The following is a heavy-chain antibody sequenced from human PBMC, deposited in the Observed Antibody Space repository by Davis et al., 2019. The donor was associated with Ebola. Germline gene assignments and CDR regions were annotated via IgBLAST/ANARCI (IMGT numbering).Heavy chain of an antibody. V-gene: IGHV3-30*03. CDR3: ARQQLAPDYYGMDV. CDR1: GFTFSSYG. D-gene: IGHD6-13*01. Sequence: PGGSLRLSCAASGFTFSSYGMHWVRQAPGKGLEWVAVISYDGSNKYYADSVKGRFTISRDNSKNTLYLQMNSLRAEDTAVYYCARQQLAPDYYGMDVWGQGTTVTVSS. J-gene: IGHJ6*02. CDR2: ISYDGSNK.